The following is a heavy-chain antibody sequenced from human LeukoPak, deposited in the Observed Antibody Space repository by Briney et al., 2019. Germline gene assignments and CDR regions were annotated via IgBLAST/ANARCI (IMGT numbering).Heavy chain of an antibody. D-gene: IGHD3-10*01. J-gene: IGHJ4*02. CDR1: GGTFSSYA. CDR3: ARGPLGWYGSGNYYFDY. CDR2: IIPIFGTA. Sequence: PLASVKVSCKASGGTFSSYAISWVRQAPGQGLEWMGGIIPIFGTANYAQKFQGRVTITADESTSTAYMELSSLRSEDTAVYYCARGPLGWYGSGNYYFDYWGQGTLVTVSS. V-gene: IGHV1-69*13.